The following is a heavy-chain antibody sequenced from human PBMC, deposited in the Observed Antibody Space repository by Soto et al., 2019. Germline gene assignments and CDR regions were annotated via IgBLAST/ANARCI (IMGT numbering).Heavy chain of an antibody. CDR1: GGSISSYY. Sequence: SETLSLTCTVSGGSISSYYWSWIRQPPGKGLEWIGYIYYSGSTNYNPSLKSRGTISVDTSKNQFSLKLSSVTAADTAVYYCARHGLQQLVYFDYWGQGTLVTVSS. D-gene: IGHD6-13*01. CDR3: ARHGLQQLVYFDY. J-gene: IGHJ4*02. CDR2: IYYSGST. V-gene: IGHV4-59*08.